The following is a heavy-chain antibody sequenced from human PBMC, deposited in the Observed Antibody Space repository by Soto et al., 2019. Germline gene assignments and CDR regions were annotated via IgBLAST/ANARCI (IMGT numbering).Heavy chain of an antibody. J-gene: IGHJ4*02. D-gene: IGHD1-26*01. CDR2: IYYRSKWFY. CDR1: GDSVSSKSAA. CDR3: TRAQPPVGASYYFDF. Sequence: QTLSLTCVISGDSVSSKSAAWNWIRQSPSGGLEWLGRIYYRSKWFYEYAVTVESRITINPDTSRNQFSLQLNSVTPDDTAIYFCTRAQPPVGASYYFDFWGRGDLVTVSS. V-gene: IGHV6-1*01.